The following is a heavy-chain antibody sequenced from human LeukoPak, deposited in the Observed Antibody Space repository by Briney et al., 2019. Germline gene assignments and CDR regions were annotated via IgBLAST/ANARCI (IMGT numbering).Heavy chain of an antibody. Sequence: GGSLRLSCAASGFTFSCYWMSWVRQAPGKGLEWVANIKQDGSEKYYVDSVKGRFTISRDNAKNSLYLQMNSLRAEDTAVYYCARGDGDCSVIMCYYYGMDVWGQGTTVTVSS. J-gene: IGHJ6*02. V-gene: IGHV3-7*01. D-gene: IGHD3-3*01. CDR2: IKQDGSEK. CDR1: GFTFSCYW. CDR3: ARGDGDCSVIMCYYYGMDV.